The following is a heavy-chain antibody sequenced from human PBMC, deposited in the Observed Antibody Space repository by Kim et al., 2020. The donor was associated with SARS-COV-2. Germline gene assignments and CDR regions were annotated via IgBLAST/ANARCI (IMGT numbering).Heavy chain of an antibody. J-gene: IGHJ6*02. CDR3: AAYVVVTATEIYCYYCMDV. D-gene: IGHD2-21*02. V-gene: IGHV4-61*02. CDR1: GGSISSGSYY. Sequence: SETLSLTCTVSGGSISSGSYYWSWIRQPAGKGLEWIGRIYTSGSTNYNPSLKSRVTISVDTSKNQFSLKLSSVTAADTAVYYCAAYVVVTATEIYCYYCMDVWGQGTTVTVSS. CDR2: IYTSGST.